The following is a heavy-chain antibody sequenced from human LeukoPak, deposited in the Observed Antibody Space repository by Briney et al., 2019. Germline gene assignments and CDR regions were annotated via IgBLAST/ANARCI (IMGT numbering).Heavy chain of an antibody. Sequence: ASVEVSCKASGYTFTGYYMHWVRQAPGQELEWMGWINPNSGGTNYAQKFQGRATMTRDTSISTAYMELSRLRSDDTAVYYCARVRYYYDSSGSWKYYFDYWGQGTLVTVSS. J-gene: IGHJ4*02. CDR2: INPNSGGT. CDR3: ARVRYYYDSSGSWKYYFDY. CDR1: GYTFTGYY. V-gene: IGHV1-2*02. D-gene: IGHD3-22*01.